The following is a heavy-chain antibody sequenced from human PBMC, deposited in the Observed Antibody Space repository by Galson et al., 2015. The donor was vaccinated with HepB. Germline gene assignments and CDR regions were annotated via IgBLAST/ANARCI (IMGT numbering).Heavy chain of an antibody. CDR3: AKDQGYTSSRGAMDV. CDR1: GFTFSTYG. V-gene: IGHV3-30*18. Sequence: SLRLSCAASGFTFSTYGVQWVRQAPGKGLEWVAVISSDGSHKYYADSVKGRFTISRDSSKNTLYLQMNSLRAEDTAMYYCAKDQGYTSSRGAMDVWGQGTTVTVSS. D-gene: IGHD6-13*01. J-gene: IGHJ6*02. CDR2: ISSDGSHK.